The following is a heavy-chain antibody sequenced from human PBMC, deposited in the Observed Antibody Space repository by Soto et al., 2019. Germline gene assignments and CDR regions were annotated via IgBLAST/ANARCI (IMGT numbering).Heavy chain of an antibody. J-gene: IGHJ4*02. V-gene: IGHV3-15*01. CDR3: TPDPIAAAGKIDY. Sequence: GVLRLSCAASGFTFSNAWMSWVRQAPGKGLEWVGRIKSKTDGGTTDYAAPVKGRFTISRDDSKNTLYLQMNSLKTEDTAVYYCTPDPIAAAGKIDYWGQGTLVTVSS. CDR2: IKSKTDGGTT. CDR1: GFTFSNAW. D-gene: IGHD6-13*01.